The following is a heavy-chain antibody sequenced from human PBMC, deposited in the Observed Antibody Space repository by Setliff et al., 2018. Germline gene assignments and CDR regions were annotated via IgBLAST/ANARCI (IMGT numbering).Heavy chain of an antibody. V-gene: IGHV1-18*01. CDR1: GCIFNSYG. Sequence: ASVKVSCKASGCIFNSYGIAWVRQAPGQGLEWMGWISPYNGKTNHAQNLQGRVAMTTDTSTSTAYMELRSLRSDDTAVYYCARGRDPAYYYDSGGYYWDYWGQGALVTVSS. J-gene: IGHJ4*02. D-gene: IGHD3-22*01. CDR2: ISPYNGKT. CDR3: ARGRDPAYYYDSGGYYWDY.